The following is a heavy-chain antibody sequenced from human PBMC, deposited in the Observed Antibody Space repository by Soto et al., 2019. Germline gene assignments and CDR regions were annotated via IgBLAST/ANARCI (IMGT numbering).Heavy chain of an antibody. D-gene: IGHD6-6*01. V-gene: IGHV1-18*01. CDR2: ISAYNGNT. CDR3: ARAFEYSSSGNWFDP. Sequence: ASVKVSCKASGYTFTSYGISWVRQAPGQGLEWMGWISAYNGNTNYAQKLQGRVTMTTDTSTSTAYMELRSLRSDDTAVYYCARAFEYSSSGNWFDPWGQGTLVTVSS. J-gene: IGHJ5*02. CDR1: GYTFTSYG.